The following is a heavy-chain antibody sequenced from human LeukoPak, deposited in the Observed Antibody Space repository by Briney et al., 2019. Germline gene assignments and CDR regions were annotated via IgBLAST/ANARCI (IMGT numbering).Heavy chain of an antibody. V-gene: IGHV4-59*01. Sequence: SETLSLTCTVSGGSISSYYWSWIRQPPGKGLEWIGYIYYSGSTNYNPSLKSRVTISLDTSKNQLSLKLSSVTAADTAVYYCARGRYDILTGRDMDFDYWGQGTLVTVSS. D-gene: IGHD3-9*01. CDR2: IYYSGST. CDR1: GGSISSYY. J-gene: IGHJ4*02. CDR3: ARGRYDILTGRDMDFDY.